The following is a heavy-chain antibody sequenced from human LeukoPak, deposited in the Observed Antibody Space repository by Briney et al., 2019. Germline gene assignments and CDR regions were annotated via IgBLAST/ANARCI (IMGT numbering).Heavy chain of an antibody. CDR2: IIPIFGTA. CDR3: ARGAVAGMERFDY. CDR1: GGTFSSYA. D-gene: IGHD6-19*01. Sequence: ASVKVSCKASGGTFSSYAISWVRQAPGQGLEWMGGIIPIFGTANYAQKFQGRVTITTDESTSTAYMELSSLRSEDTAVYYCARGAVAGMERFDYWGQGTLVTVSS. J-gene: IGHJ4*02. V-gene: IGHV1-69*05.